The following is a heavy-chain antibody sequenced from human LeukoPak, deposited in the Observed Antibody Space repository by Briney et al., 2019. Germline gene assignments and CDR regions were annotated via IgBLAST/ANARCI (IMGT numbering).Heavy chain of an antibody. CDR1: GGSISSYY. D-gene: IGHD5-24*01. Sequence: PSETLSLTCTVSGGSISSYYWSWIRQPAGKGLEWIGRIYTSGSTNYNPSLKSRVTISADKSKNQFSLKLSSVTAADTAVYYCARALARDGYNCFDYWGQGTLVTVSS. CDR3: ARALARDGYNCFDY. J-gene: IGHJ4*02. V-gene: IGHV4-4*07. CDR2: IYTSGST.